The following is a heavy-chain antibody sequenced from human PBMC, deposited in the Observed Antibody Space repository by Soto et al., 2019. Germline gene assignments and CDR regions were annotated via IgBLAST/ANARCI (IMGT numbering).Heavy chain of an antibody. CDR3: ARDGGGYSYGYYFDY. CDR2: IYYSGST. V-gene: IGHV4-59*01. J-gene: IGHJ4*02. CDR1: GGSISSYY. Sequence: PSETLSLTCTASGGSISSYYWSWIRQPPGKGLEWIGYIYYSGSTNYNPSLKSRVTISVDTSKNQFSLKLSSVTAADTAVYYCARDGGGYSYGYYFDYWGQGTLVTVSS. D-gene: IGHD5-18*01.